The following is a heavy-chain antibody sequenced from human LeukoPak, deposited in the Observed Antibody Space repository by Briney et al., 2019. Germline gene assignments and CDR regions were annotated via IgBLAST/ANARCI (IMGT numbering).Heavy chain of an antibody. CDR2: IYYSGST. CDR3: ARLYGSGSYGGFMDV. V-gene: IGHV4-39*01. CDR1: GGSISSSSYY. Sequence: SETLSLTCTVSGGSISSSSYYWGWIRQPPGKGLEWIGSIYYSGSTYYNPSLKSRVTISVDTSKNQFSLKLSSVTAADTAVYYCARLYGSGSYGGFMDVWGKGTTVTVSS. D-gene: IGHD3-10*01. J-gene: IGHJ6*03.